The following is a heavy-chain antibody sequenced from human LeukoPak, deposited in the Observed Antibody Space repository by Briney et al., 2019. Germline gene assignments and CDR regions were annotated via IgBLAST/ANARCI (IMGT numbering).Heavy chain of an antibody. Sequence: GGSLRLSCAASGFTFSSYAMSWVRQAPGKGLEWVSAISGSGGSTYYADSVKGRFTISRDNSKNTLYLRMNSLRAEDTAVYYCAKWYRLLYYFDYWGQGTLVTVSS. V-gene: IGHV3-23*01. D-gene: IGHD2-15*01. CDR3: AKWYRLLYYFDY. CDR1: GFTFSSYA. J-gene: IGHJ4*02. CDR2: ISGSGGST.